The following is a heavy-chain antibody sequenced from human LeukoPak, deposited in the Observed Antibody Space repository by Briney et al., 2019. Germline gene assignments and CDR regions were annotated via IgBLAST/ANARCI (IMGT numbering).Heavy chain of an antibody. CDR1: GFPFAPFW. Sequence: PGGSLRLSCSASGFPFAPFWMTWVRQAPGKGLEWVANIKQDGSEKYYVDSVKGRFTLSRDNAKNSLYLQMNSLRAEDKAVYYCARSNDFDIWGQGTMVTVSS. V-gene: IGHV3-7*05. CDR3: ARSNDFDI. CDR2: IKQDGSEK. J-gene: IGHJ3*02.